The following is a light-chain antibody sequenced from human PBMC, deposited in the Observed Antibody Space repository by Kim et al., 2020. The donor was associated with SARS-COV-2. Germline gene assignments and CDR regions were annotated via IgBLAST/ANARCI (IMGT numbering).Light chain of an antibody. CDR2: GAS. CDR3: QQYSSSPYT. Sequence: EIVLTQSPVTLSLSPGERATLSCRTSHSVSSRYLAWYQQKPGQAPRLLIYGASSRATGIPDRFSGSGSGTDFTLTISRLEPEDFAVYYCQQYSSSPYTFGQGTKLEI. V-gene: IGKV3-20*01. CDR1: HSVSSRY. J-gene: IGKJ2*01.